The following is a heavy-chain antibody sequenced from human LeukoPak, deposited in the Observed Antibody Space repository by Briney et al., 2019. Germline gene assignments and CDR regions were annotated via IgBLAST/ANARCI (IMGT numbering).Heavy chain of an antibody. D-gene: IGHD3-3*01. CDR1: GGTFSSYA. CDR3: ARLTLGVVIIPDYYYMDV. J-gene: IGHJ6*03. Sequence: SVKVSCKASGGTFSSYAISWVRQAPGQGLGWMGGIIPIFGTAHYAQKFQGSVTITADESTSTAYMELSSLRSEDTAVYYCARLTLGVVIIPDYYYMDVWGKGNTVTVSS. CDR2: IIPIFGTA. V-gene: IGHV1-69*01.